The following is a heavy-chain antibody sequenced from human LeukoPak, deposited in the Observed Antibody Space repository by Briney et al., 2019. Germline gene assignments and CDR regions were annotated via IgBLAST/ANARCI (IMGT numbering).Heavy chain of an antibody. CDR2: IYWNDDK. D-gene: IGHD3-9*01. CDR3: AHLRGYYDILTGYYYHFDY. J-gene: IGHJ4*02. V-gene: IGHV2-5*01. CDR1: GFSLSTSGVG. Sequence: SGPTLVKPTQTLTLTCTFSGFSLSTSGVGVGWIRQPPGKALEWLALIYWNDDKRYSPSLKSRLTITKDTSKNQVVLTMTNMDPVDTATYYCAHLRGYYDILTGYYYHFDYWGQGTLVTVSS.